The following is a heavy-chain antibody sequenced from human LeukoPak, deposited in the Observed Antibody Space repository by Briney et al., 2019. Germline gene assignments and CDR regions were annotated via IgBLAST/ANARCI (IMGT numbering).Heavy chain of an antibody. V-gene: IGHV4-39*07. CDR2: IYYSGST. J-gene: IGHJ4*02. D-gene: IGHD4-23*01. Sequence: SETLSLTCTVSGGSISSSSYYWGWIRQPPGKGLEWIGSIYYSGSTYYNPSLKSRVTISVDTSENQFSLKLSSVTAADTAVYYCARYPVVTGGYFDYWGQGTLVTVSS. CDR1: GGSISSSSYY. CDR3: ARYPVVTGGYFDY.